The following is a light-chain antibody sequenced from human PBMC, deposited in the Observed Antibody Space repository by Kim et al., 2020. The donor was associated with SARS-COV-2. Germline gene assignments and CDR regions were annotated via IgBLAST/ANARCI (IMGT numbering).Light chain of an antibody. CDR3: QTWDTDILV. CDR1: SGHNAYA. CDR2: VNSNGSH. Sequence: QPVLTQSPSASASLGASVKLTCTLSSGHNAYAIAWYQKQPEKGPRFLMRVNSNGSHNKGDGIPDRFSGSSSGPERHLIISSLQSEDEADYYCQTWDTDILVFGGGTQLTVL. J-gene: IGLJ3*02. V-gene: IGLV4-69*01.